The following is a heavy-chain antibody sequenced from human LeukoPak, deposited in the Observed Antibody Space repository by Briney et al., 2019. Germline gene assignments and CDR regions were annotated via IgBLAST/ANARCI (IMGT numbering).Heavy chain of an antibody. D-gene: IGHD3-16*02. J-gene: IGHJ4*02. V-gene: IGHV1-58*02. Sequence: SVKVSCKASGFTFTSSAMQWVRQARGQRLEWIGWIVVGSGNTNYAQKFQERVTITRDMSTSTAYMELSSLKSEDTAVYYCAADLDVWGSYRLDYWGQGTLVTVSS. CDR2: IVVGSGNT. CDR3: AADLDVWGSYRLDY. CDR1: GFTFTSSA.